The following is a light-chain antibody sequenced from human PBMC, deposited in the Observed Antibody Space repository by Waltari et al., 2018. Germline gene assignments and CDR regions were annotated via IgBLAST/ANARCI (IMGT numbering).Light chain of an antibody. CDR2: GTS. CDR1: HSVTSTS. CDR3: QQYDGEVLT. Sequence: EIVLTHSPVTLSLSPGERATLPCRASHSVTSTSLGWYQQKLGQTPRLLIYGTSTRATGIPDRFSGGGSGTDFTLTISRLEPEDFAVYYCQQYDGEVLTFGGGTKVEI. V-gene: IGKV3-20*01. J-gene: IGKJ4*01.